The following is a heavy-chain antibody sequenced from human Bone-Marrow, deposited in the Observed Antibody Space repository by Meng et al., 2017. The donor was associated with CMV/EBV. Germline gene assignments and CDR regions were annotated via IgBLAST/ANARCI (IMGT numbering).Heavy chain of an antibody. J-gene: IGHJ6*02. CDR3: ARETRGITMIVVVTLGNYGMDV. CDR2: ISAYNGNT. D-gene: IGHD3-22*01. CDR1: GYTFTSYG. Sequence: KVSCKASGYTFTSYGISWVRQAPGQGLEWMGWISAYNGNTNYAQKLQGRVTMTTDTSTSTAYMELRSLRSDDTAVYYCARETRGITMIVVVTLGNYGMDVWGQGTTVTVSS. V-gene: IGHV1-18*01.